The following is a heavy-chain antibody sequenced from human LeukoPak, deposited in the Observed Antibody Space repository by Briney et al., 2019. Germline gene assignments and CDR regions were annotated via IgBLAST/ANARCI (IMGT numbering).Heavy chain of an antibody. CDR3: ARVGYYDSSGSLNPRDY. CDR2: IIPIFGSA. Sequence: SVRVSCKASGGTFSSYAISWVRQAPGQGLEWMGGIIPIFGSANYAQKFQGRVTITTDESTSTAYMELSSLRSEDTAVYYCARVGYYDSSGSLNPRDYWGQGTLVTVSS. D-gene: IGHD3-22*01. J-gene: IGHJ4*02. V-gene: IGHV1-69*05. CDR1: GGTFSSYA.